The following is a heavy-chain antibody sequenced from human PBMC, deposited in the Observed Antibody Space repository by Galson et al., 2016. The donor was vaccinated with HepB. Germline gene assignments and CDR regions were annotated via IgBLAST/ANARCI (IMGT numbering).Heavy chain of an antibody. Sequence: SVKVSCKASGDALRNLAIHWVRQAPGQGLEWMGGIVPIIGTGNYAQKFQDRLTIVADKSTSTNYMELRSLRSEDTAVYYCAREGDGAYFDYWGQGTLVSVSS. CDR3: AREGDGAYFDY. CDR1: GDALRNLA. V-gene: IGHV1-69*06. D-gene: IGHD3-16*01. J-gene: IGHJ4*02. CDR2: IVPIIGTG.